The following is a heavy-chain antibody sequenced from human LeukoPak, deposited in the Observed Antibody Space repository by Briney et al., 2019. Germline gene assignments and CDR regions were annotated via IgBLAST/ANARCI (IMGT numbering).Heavy chain of an antibody. J-gene: IGHJ5*02. CDR3: ANRISGSSS. D-gene: IGHD3-10*01. V-gene: IGHV3-7*01. Sequence: GGSLRLSCAASGFTFSSSWMSWVRQAPGKGLEWVANIQQDGSDKYYVDSVKGRFTISRDNAKNSLYLQMNSLRAEDTAVYYCANRISGSSSWGQGTLVTVSS. CDR1: GFTFSSSW. CDR2: IQQDGSDK.